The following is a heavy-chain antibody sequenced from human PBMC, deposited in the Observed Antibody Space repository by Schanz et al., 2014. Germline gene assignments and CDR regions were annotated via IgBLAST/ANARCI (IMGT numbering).Heavy chain of an antibody. J-gene: IGHJ4*02. V-gene: IGHV3-23*04. CDR2: ISGGGGSA. D-gene: IGHD3-22*01. Sequence: EVHLVESGGGLVQPGGSLRLSCAASGFTFNNYDMNWVRLVPGKGLECVSGISGGGGSAYYADSVKGRFTISRDNSKNTLYLQMSSLRAEDTAVYYCAKVWGSDYFYPFDYWGQGTLVTVSS. CDR1: GFTFNNYD. CDR3: AKVWGSDYFYPFDY.